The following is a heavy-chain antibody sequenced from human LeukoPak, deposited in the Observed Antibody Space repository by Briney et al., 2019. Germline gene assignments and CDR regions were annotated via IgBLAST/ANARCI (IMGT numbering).Heavy chain of an antibody. Sequence: SETLSLTCTVSGGSINSYYWSWIRQPPGKGLEWIGYIYYSGSTNYNPSLKSRVTISVDTSKNQFSLKLSSVTAADTAVYYCARGYCSGGSCYLDESWYFDYWGQGTLVTVSS. V-gene: IGHV4-59*01. CDR3: ARGYCSGGSCYLDESWYFDY. CDR1: GGSINSYY. J-gene: IGHJ4*02. CDR2: IYYSGST. D-gene: IGHD2-15*01.